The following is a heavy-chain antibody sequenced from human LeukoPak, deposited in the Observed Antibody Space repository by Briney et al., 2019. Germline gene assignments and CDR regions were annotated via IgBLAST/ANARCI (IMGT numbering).Heavy chain of an antibody. CDR1: GFTFSTYG. Sequence: GGSLRLSCAASGFTFSTYGMHWVRQAPGKGLEWVAFIRNDGTIKYYADSVKGRFTISRDNSKNTMFLQMNSLRAEDTAVYYCAKDAPEFYDSSGYYYFDYWGQGTLVTVSS. D-gene: IGHD3-22*01. J-gene: IGHJ4*02. V-gene: IGHV3-30*02. CDR2: IRNDGTIK. CDR3: AKDAPEFYDSSGYYYFDY.